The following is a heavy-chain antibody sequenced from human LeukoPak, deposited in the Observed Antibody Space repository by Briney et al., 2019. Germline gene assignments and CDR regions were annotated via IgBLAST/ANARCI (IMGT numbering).Heavy chain of an antibody. Sequence: SETLSLTCAVYGGSFSGYYWSWIRQPPGKGLEWIGEINHSGSTNYNPSLKSRVTISVDTSKNQFSLKLSSVTAADTAVYYCAYLNYYDSSGYYQYYYYYYYKDVWGKGTTVTVSS. J-gene: IGHJ6*03. CDR1: GGSFSGYY. CDR2: INHSGST. V-gene: IGHV4-34*01. D-gene: IGHD3-22*01. CDR3: AYLNYYDSSGYYQYYYYYYYKDV.